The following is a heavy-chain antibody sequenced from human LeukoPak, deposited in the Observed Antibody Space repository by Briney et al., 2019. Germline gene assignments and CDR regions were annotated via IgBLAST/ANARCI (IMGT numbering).Heavy chain of an antibody. J-gene: IGHJ3*01. V-gene: IGHV3-7*01. Sequence: GGSLRLSCAASGFTLSNYWMTWVRQAPRKGLEWVASIKQDGNEKYYVESVKGRFTISRDNAKDSLYLEMNSLRVEDTAVYYCARDKEQGSSSGSSFHFWGQGTMVTVSS. CDR3: ARDKEQGSSSGSSFHF. CDR2: IKQDGNEK. D-gene: IGHD1-26*01. CDR1: GFTLSNYW.